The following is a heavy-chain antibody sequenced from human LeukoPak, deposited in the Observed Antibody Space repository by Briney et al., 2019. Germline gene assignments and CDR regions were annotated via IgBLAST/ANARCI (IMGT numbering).Heavy chain of an antibody. CDR2: IYYSGST. D-gene: IGHD6-13*01. CDR3: ARVISAAAGTGLDY. Sequence: SETLSLTCAVYGGSFSSYYWSWIRQPPGKGLEWIGYIYYSGSTNYNPSLKSRVTISVDTSKNQFSLKLSSVTAADTAVYYCARVISAAAGTGLDYWGQGTLVTVSS. CDR1: GGSFSSYY. V-gene: IGHV4-59*01. J-gene: IGHJ4*02.